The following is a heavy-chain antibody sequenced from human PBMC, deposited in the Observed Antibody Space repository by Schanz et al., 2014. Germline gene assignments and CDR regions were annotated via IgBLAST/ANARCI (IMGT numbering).Heavy chain of an antibody. CDR2: ISHDGYST. Sequence: VQLVESGGGLVQPGGSLRLSCSASGFTFSIYAMHWVRQAPGKGLEYVSAISHDGYSTYYADSVKGRFTISRDNSKNTVHLQMNSLRAEDTAVYYCAKTPREYCNYDNCPNWFDSWGQGTLVTASS. D-gene: IGHD2-15*01. J-gene: IGHJ5*01. V-gene: IGHV3-64*04. CDR3: AKTPREYCNYDNCPNWFDS. CDR1: GFTFSIYA.